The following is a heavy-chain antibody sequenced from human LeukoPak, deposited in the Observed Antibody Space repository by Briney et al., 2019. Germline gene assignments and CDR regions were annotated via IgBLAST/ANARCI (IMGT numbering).Heavy chain of an antibody. J-gene: IGHJ4*02. Sequence: QPGRSLRLSCAASGFNFDDYAMHWVRQAPGKGLEWVSGISWNSGSIGYADSVKGRFTISRDNAKNSLYLQMNSLRAEDMALYYCAKGYYDFWSGPIDYWGQGTLVTVSS. V-gene: IGHV3-9*03. D-gene: IGHD3-3*01. CDR3: AKGYYDFWSGPIDY. CDR2: ISWNSGSI. CDR1: GFNFDDYA.